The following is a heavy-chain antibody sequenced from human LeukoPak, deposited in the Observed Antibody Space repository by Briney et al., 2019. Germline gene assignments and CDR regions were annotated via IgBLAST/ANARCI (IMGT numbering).Heavy chain of an antibody. D-gene: IGHD2-21*02. CDR3: GASTVTVTYYYMAV. Sequence: SSVKVSCKAAGGSFSTHAIIWVRQAPGQGLDWMGGIIHGQCTTNSAQRFQDRLSLTADESTGTASMELTSLRPEDSAVYYCGASTVTVTYYYMAVWGKGSTSPASS. CDR1: GGSFSTHA. J-gene: IGHJ6*03. CDR2: IIHGQCTT. V-gene: IGHV1-69*13.